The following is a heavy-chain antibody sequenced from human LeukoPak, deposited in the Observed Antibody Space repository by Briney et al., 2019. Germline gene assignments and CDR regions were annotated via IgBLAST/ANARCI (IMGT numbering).Heavy chain of an antibody. J-gene: IGHJ4*02. D-gene: IGHD6-13*01. CDR1: GYTFTAYY. CDR3: ASLSSSWYSYY. CDR2: INPNSGGT. V-gene: IGHV1-2*02. Sequence: ASVKVSCKASGYTFTAYYVHWVRQAPGQGLEWMGWINPNSGGTNYAQKFQGRVTMTRDTSISTAYMELSSLRSDDTAVYYCASLSSSWYSYYWGQGTLVTVSS.